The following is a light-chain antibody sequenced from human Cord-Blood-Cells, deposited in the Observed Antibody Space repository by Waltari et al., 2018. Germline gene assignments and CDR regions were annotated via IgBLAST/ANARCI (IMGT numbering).Light chain of an antibody. Sequence: DIQMTQSPSSLSASVGDRVTITCQASQDISNYLNWYQQKPGKAPKLLIYDASNLETGVPSMCSGSGSGTDFTFTISSLQPEDIATYYCQQYDNLPYTFGQGTKLEIK. J-gene: IGKJ2*01. CDR3: QQYDNLPYT. CDR2: DAS. CDR1: QDISNY. V-gene: IGKV1-33*01.